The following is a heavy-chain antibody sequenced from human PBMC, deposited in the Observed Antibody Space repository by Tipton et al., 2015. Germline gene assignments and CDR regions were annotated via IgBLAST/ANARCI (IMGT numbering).Heavy chain of an antibody. Sequence: SLRLSCATSGFSFTTYNMIWVRQAPGKGLEWVSLITSSGNFIYYADSVKGRFTISRDNAKNSLYLEMNNLRPADTAFYYCTKDFSVGYRGGMDVWGQGTTVIVSS. V-gene: IGHV3-21*04. D-gene: IGHD3-10*01. J-gene: IGHJ6*02. CDR2: ITSSGNFI. CDR1: GFSFTTYN. CDR3: TKDFSVGYRGGMDV.